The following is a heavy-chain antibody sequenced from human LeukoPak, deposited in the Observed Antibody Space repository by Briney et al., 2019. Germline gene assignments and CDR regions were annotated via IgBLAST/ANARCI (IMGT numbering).Heavy chain of an antibody. CDR3: ARGAARGHDAFDI. CDR1: GFTVGSNY. Sequence: PGGSLRLSCAASGFTVGSNYMSWVRQAPGKGLEWVSVIYSGGSTYYADSVKGRFTISRDNSKNTLYLQMNSLRAEDTAVYYCARGAARGHDAFDIWGQGTMVTVSS. D-gene: IGHD6-6*01. J-gene: IGHJ3*02. V-gene: IGHV3-66*01. CDR2: IYSGGST.